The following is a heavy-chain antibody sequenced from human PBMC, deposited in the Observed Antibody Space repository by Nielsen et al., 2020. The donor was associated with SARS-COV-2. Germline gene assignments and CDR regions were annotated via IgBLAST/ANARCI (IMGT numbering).Heavy chain of an antibody. CDR3: ARGSYYYGSGSYYKIPYYFDY. D-gene: IGHD3-10*01. V-gene: IGHV4-59*01. J-gene: IGHJ4*02. Sequence: SETLSLICTVSGGSISSYYWSWIRQPPGKGLEWIGYIYYSGSTNYNPSLKSRVTISVDTSKNQFSLKLSSVTAADTAVYYCARGSYYYGSGSYYKIPYYFDYWGQGTLVTVSS. CDR2: IYYSGST. CDR1: GGSISSYY.